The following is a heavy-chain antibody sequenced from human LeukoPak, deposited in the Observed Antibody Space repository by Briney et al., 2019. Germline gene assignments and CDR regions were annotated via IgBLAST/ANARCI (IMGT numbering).Heavy chain of an antibody. CDR1: GYTFTGYY. Sequence: ASVKVSCKASGYTFTGYYMHWVRQAPGQGLEWMGWINPNSGGTIYAQKFQGRVTMTRDTPISTAYMDLSRLRSDDTAVYYCASTFLGGTFGGAIVMWGQGTLVTVSS. J-gene: IGHJ4*02. CDR2: INPNSGGT. D-gene: IGHD3-16*02. V-gene: IGHV1-2*02. CDR3: ASTFLGGTFGGAIVM.